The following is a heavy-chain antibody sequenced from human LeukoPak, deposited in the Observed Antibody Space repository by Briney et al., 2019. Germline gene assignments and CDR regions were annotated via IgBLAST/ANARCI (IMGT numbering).Heavy chain of an antibody. CDR2: ISWSSGSL. CDR3: ASSYYSGSGSYRYMDY. Sequence: PGGSLRLSCTASGFTFDDYAMHWVRQAPGKGLEWVSGISWSSGSLGYADSVKGRFIISRDNAKNTLYLQMNSLRADDTAVYYCASSYYSGSGSYRYMDYWGQGTLVTVSS. J-gene: IGHJ4*02. D-gene: IGHD3-10*01. V-gene: IGHV3-9*01. CDR1: GFTFDDYA.